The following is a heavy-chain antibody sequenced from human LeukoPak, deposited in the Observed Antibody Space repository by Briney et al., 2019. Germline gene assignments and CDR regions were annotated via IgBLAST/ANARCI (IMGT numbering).Heavy chain of an antibody. CDR1: GYTFTSYY. CDR2: INPSGGST. CDR3: ARDQSYDSSGYPNGYFDY. V-gene: IGHV1-46*01. Sequence: ASVKVPCKASGYTFTSYYMHWVRQAPGQGLEWMGIINPSGGSTSYAQKFQGRVTMTRDTSTSTVYMELSSLRSEDTAVYYCARDQSYDSSGYPNGYFDYWGQGTLVTVSS. J-gene: IGHJ4*02. D-gene: IGHD3-22*01.